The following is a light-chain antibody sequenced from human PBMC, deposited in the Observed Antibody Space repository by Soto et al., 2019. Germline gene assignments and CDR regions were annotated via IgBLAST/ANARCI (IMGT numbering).Light chain of an antibody. Sequence: QSVLTQPRSVSGSPGQSVTISCTGTSSDVGGYNYVSWYQQHPGKAPKLMIYDVSVRPSGVPDRFSGSKSGNTASLTISGLQAEDEADYYCCSYAGSYTYVFATGTKLTVL. J-gene: IGLJ1*01. V-gene: IGLV2-11*01. CDR2: DVS. CDR3: CSYAGSYTYV. CDR1: SSDVGGYNY.